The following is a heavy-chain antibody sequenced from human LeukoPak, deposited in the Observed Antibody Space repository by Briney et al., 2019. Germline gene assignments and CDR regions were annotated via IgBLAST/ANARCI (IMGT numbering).Heavy chain of an antibody. CDR1: GYTFTGYY. D-gene: IGHD5-24*01. V-gene: IGHV1-18*04. CDR2: ISAYNGNT. CDR3: ASSRWLQFLRY. J-gene: IGHJ4*02. Sequence: ASVTVSCKASGYTFTGYYIHWVRQAPGQGLEWMGWISAYNGNTNYAQKLQGRVTTTTDTSTSTAYMELRSLRSDDTAVYYCASSRWLQFLRYWGQGTLVTVSS.